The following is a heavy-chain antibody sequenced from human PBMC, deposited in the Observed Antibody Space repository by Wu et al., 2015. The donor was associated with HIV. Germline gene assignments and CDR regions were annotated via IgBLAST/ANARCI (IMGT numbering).Heavy chain of an antibody. Sequence: QVQLVQSGAEVKKPGASVRVSCKTSGYTFTGYYIHWVRQAPGQGPEWMGWINPNSGGTNYAPKFQTRVDMTRDTSXSTVYMELSEXESDDDADVYYCARDMSSSWTNWYFDLWGRGTLVTVSS. V-gene: IGHV1-2*02. CDR1: GYTFTGYY. D-gene: IGHD6-13*01. CDR2: INPNSGGT. J-gene: IGHJ2*01. CDR3: ARDMSSSWTNWYFDL.